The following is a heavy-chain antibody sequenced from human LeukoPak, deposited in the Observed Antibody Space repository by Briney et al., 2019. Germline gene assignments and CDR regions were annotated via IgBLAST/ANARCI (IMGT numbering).Heavy chain of an antibody. Sequence: GGSLTLSCVGSGFNFDDQGMHWVRQVPGKGLEWVSGSTWNSAGIGYADSVRGRFTISRDNAKNSLYLHMDSLRPEDTAFHYCAKDRAAVIAGDFENWGQGTLVTVSS. CDR3: AKDRAAVIAGDFEN. CDR2: STWNSAGI. CDR1: GFNFDDQG. J-gene: IGHJ4*02. V-gene: IGHV3-9*01.